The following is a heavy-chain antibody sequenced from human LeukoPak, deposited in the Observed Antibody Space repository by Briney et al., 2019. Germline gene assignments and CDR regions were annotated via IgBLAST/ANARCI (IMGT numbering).Heavy chain of an antibody. CDR3: ARGRGYSYGLNY. CDR2: ISGSGGST. CDR1: GFTFSSYA. Sequence: GGSLRLSCAASGFTFSSYAMSWVRQAPGKGLEWVSAISGSGGSTYYADSVKGRFTISRDNSKNTLYLQMNSLRAEDTAVYYCARGRGYSYGLNYWGQGTLVTVSS. V-gene: IGHV3-23*01. J-gene: IGHJ4*02. D-gene: IGHD5-18*01.